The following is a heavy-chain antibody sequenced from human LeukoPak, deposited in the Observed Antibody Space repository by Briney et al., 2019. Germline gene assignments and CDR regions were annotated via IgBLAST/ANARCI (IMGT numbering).Heavy chain of an antibody. D-gene: IGHD2-8*01. CDR1: KFTFSDYY. Sequence: GGSLRLSCAASKFTFSDYYMTWIRQVPGKGLEWVSYISSSGSTIYHADSVKGRFTISRDNARNSLFLQMNSLRAEDTAVYYCARLYRQGGGVDVWGPGTMVTVSS. CDR3: ARLYRQGGGVDV. CDR2: ISSSGSTI. V-gene: IGHV3-11*01. J-gene: IGHJ6*02.